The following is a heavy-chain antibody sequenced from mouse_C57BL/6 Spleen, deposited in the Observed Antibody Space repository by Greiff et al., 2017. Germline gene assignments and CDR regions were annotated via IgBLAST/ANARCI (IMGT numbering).Heavy chain of an antibody. CDR3: ARSDYYGSSYGWFAY. V-gene: IGHV1-82*01. Sequence: QVQLQQSGPELVKPGASVKISCKASGYAFSSSWMNWVKQRPGKGLEWIGRIYPGDGDTNYNGKFKGKATLTADKSSSTAYMQLSSLTSEDSAVYVCARSDYYGSSYGWFAYWGQGTLVTVSA. CDR1: GYAFSSSW. CDR2: IYPGDGDT. J-gene: IGHJ3*01. D-gene: IGHD1-1*01.